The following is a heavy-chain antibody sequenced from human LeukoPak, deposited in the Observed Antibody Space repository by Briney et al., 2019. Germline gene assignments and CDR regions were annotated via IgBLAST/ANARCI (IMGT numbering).Heavy chain of an antibody. CDR3: AREVDTAMADAFDI. V-gene: IGHV7-4-1*02. J-gene: IGHJ3*02. CDR1: GYTFNIYA. D-gene: IGHD5-18*01. CDR2: INTNTGNP. Sequence: ASVKVSYKACGYTFNIYAMRWVRQAPGQGREWRGWINTNTGNPTYAQRFTGRFVFSLDTSVSTAYLQISRLKAEDTAVYYCAREVDTAMADAFDIWGQGTMVTVSS.